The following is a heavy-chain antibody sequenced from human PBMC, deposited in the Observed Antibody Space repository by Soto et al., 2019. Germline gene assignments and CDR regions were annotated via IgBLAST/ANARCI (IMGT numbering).Heavy chain of an antibody. CDR3: ASSDDFWSGSRLDY. Sequence: HPGGSLRLSCAASGFTFSSYAMHWVRQAPGKGLEWVAVISYDGSNKYYADSVKGRFTISRDNSKNTLYLQMNSLRAEDTAVYYCASSDDFWSGSRLDYWGQGTLVTV. CDR1: GFTFSSYA. D-gene: IGHD3-3*01. CDR2: ISYDGSNK. V-gene: IGHV3-30-3*01. J-gene: IGHJ4*02.